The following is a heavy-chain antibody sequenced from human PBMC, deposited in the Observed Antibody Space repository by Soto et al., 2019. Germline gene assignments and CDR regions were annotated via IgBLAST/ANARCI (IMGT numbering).Heavy chain of an antibody. D-gene: IGHD3-3*01. CDR1: CGSISSYY. CDR2: IYYSGST. Sequence: SETLSLTCTVSCGSISSYYWSWIRQPPGKGLEWIGYIYYSGSTNYNPSLKSRVTISVDTSKNQFSLKLSSVTAADTAVYYCARGPSDFWSGDYRVAAHNWFYPWGQGTLVTVFS. CDR3: ARGPSDFWSGDYRVAAHNWFYP. V-gene: IGHV4-59*01. J-gene: IGHJ5*02.